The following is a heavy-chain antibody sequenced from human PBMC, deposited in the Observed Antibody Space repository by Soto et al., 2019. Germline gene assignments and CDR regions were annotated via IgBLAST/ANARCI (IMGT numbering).Heavy chain of an antibody. CDR1: GLTFSYFP. J-gene: IGHJ4*02. Sequence: EVQLLESGGDLVQPGGSLDLPCAPVGLTFSYFPLNWVRKAPGKGLEWVSTISGSGDGTWYADSVKGRFTISRDNSKNTVYLQMNSLRAEDTAEYYCAKVDYYDNRGYFDFWGQGTLVTVSS. CDR3: AKVDYYDNRGYFDF. V-gene: IGHV3-23*01. CDR2: ISGSGDGT. D-gene: IGHD3-22*01.